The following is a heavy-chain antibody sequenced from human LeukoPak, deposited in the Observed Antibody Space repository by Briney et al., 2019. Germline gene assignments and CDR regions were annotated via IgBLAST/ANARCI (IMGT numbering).Heavy chain of an antibody. Sequence: SETLSLTCAVSGGSISSGGYSWSWIRQPPGKGLEWIGYIYHSGSTYYNPSLKSRVTISVDRSKNQFSLKLSSATAADTAVYYCARGHDIPINWFDPWGQGTLVTVSS. V-gene: IGHV4-30-2*01. CDR2: IYHSGST. CDR3: ARGHDIPINWFDP. J-gene: IGHJ5*02. CDR1: GGSISSGGYS.